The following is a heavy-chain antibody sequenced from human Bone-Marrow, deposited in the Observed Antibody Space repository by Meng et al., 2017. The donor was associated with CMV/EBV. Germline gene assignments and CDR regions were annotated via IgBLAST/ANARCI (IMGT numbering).Heavy chain of an antibody. D-gene: IGHD2-2*02. V-gene: IGHV3-74*01. CDR2: INSDGSST. J-gene: IGHJ6*02. CDR3: ARDRVDCSSTSCYTATTGNTGGGYYYYGMDV. CDR1: GFTFSSYW. Sequence: GESLKISCAASGFTFSSYWMHWVRQAPGKGLVWVSRINSDGSSTSYADSVKGRFTISRDNSKNTLYLQMNSLRAEDTAVYYCARDRVDCSSTSCYTATTGNTGGGYYYYGMDVWGQGTTVTVSS.